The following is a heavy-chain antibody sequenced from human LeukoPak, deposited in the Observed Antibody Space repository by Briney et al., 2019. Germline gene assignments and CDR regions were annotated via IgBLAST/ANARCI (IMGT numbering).Heavy chain of an antibody. V-gene: IGHV3-48*02. CDR1: GFTFSDYA. CDR2: ISSSSTTI. J-gene: IGHJ4*02. Sequence: PGGSLRLSCAASGFTFSDYAMHWVRQAPGKGLEWVSYISSSSTTIYYADSVKGRFTISRDNAKNSLYLQMNSLRDEDTAVYYCARAGSGSYYFFDYWGQGTLVTVSS. D-gene: IGHD1-26*01. CDR3: ARAGSGSYYFFDY.